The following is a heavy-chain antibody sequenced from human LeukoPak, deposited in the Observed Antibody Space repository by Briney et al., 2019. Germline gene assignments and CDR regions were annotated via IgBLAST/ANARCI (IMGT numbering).Heavy chain of an antibody. D-gene: IGHD3-16*02. CDR3: ARLHGELSEYYFDY. Sequence: SETLSLTCTVSGGSISSSSYYWGWIRQPPGKGLEWIGGIYYSGSTYYNPSLKSRVTISVDTSKNQFSLKLSSVTAADTAVYYCARLHGELSEYYFDYWGQGTLVTVSS. J-gene: IGHJ4*02. CDR2: IYYSGST. V-gene: IGHV4-39*01. CDR1: GGSISSSSYY.